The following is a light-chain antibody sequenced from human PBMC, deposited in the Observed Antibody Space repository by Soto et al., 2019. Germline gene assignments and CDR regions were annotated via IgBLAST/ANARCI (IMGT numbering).Light chain of an antibody. Sequence: EAVLTQSPGTLSLSPGERSTLYCRASQSVSSSYLAWYTKKPGQAPRLLIYGASSRATVIQDRFIVMLARTDFTLNISRLEPEDLSVYYCQQYGSSPRTFV. V-gene: IGKV3-20*01. CDR1: QSVSSSY. CDR2: GAS. J-gene: IGKJ5*01. CDR3: QQYGSSPRT.